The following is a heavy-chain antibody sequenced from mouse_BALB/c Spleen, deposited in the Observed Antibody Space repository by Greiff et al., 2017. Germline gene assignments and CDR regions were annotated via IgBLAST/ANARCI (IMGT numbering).Heavy chain of an antibody. D-gene: IGHD2-1*01. Sequence: VQLKQSGPELVKPGASMKISCKASGYSFTGYTMNWVKQSHGKNLEWIGLINPYNGGTSYNQKFKGKATLTVDKSSSTAYMELLSLTSEDSAVYYCARVYYGNPYYFDYWGQGTTLTVSS. V-gene: IGHV1-18*01. CDR2: INPYNGGT. J-gene: IGHJ2*01. CDR1: GYSFTGYT. CDR3: ARVYYGNPYYFDY.